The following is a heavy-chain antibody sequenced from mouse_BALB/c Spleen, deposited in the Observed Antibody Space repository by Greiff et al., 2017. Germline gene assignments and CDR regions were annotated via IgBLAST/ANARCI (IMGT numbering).Heavy chain of an antibody. Sequence: VQLQQSGAELMKPGASVKISCKATGYTFSSYWIEWVKQRPGQGLEWIGMIDPSNSETRLNQKFKDKATLNVDKSSNTAYMQLSSLTSEDSAVYYCATARATSFDYWGQGTTLTVSS. V-gene: IGHV1-74*01. J-gene: IGHJ2*01. CDR2: IDPSNSET. CDR3: ATARATSFDY. CDR1: GYTFSSYW. D-gene: IGHD3-1*01.